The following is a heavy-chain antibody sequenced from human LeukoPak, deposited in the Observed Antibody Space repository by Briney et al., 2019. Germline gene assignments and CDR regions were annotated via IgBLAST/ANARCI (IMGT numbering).Heavy chain of an antibody. V-gene: IGHV3-66*01. J-gene: IGHJ6*02. CDR1: GFTFSSYA. CDR3: AILDGSGSYPDYYYYYGMDV. Sequence: GGSLRLSCAASGFTFSSYAMSWVRQAPGKGLEWVSVIYSGGSTYYADSVKGRFTISRDNSKNTLYLQMNSLRAEDTAVYYCAILDGSGSYPDYYYYYGMDVWGQGTTVTVSS. D-gene: IGHD3-10*01. CDR2: IYSGGST.